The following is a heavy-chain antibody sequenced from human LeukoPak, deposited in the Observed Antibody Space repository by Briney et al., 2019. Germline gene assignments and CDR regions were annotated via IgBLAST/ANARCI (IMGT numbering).Heavy chain of an antibody. V-gene: IGHV1-3*04. Sequence: ASVKVSCKTSGHIFTTHYIHWMRQAPGQRLEWLGRVNTDNTKSEYSQKFQGRVIITRGTSASTAYMEMSGLRSEDTAMYYCAMSVEMAAIPSFDYWGQGTLVTVSS. D-gene: IGHD5-24*01. CDR1: GHIFTTHY. CDR2: VNTDNTKS. CDR3: AMSVEMAAIPSFDY. J-gene: IGHJ4*02.